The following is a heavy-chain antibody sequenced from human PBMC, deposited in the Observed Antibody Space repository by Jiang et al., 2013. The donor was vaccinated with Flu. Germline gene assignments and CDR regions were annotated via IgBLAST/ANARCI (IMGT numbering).Heavy chain of an antibody. CDR2: SYYSGST. V-gene: IGHV4-31*03. CDR1: GGSITSGTYF. CDR3: ARCTRSGALGAFDI. Sequence: PGLVKPSQTLSLTCTVSGGSITSGTYFWGWIRQHPGKGLEWIGYSYYSGSTYYNPSLKSRVTMSVDTSKNQFSLRLSSVTAADTAVYYCARCTRSGALGAFDIWGQGTMVTVSS. D-gene: IGHD3-10*01. J-gene: IGHJ3*02.